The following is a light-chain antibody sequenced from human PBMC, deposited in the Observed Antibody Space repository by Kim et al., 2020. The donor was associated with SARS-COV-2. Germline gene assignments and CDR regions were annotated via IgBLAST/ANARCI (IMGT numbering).Light chain of an antibody. CDR1: SSDFGNYNL. CDR3: FSYAGSGTSYA. CDR2: EVT. Sequence: QSITISCTGTSSDFGNYNLVSWYQQHPGKAPKLMIYEVTNRPSGVSNRFSGSKSGNTASLTISGLQAEDEADYYCFSYAGSGTSYAFGSGTKVTVL. V-gene: IGLV2-23*02. J-gene: IGLJ1*01.